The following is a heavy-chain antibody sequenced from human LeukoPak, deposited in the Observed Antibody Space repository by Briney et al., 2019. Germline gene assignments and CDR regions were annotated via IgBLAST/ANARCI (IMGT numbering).Heavy chain of an antibody. CDR2: ISGSGGST. Sequence: GGSLRLSCAASGFTFSSYAVSWVRQAPGKGLEWVSAISGSGGSTYYADSVKGRFTISRDNSKNTLYLQMNSLRAEDTAVYYCAKAPQAPTGYSSSWYYFDYWGQGTLVTVSS. D-gene: IGHD6-13*01. J-gene: IGHJ4*02. V-gene: IGHV3-23*01. CDR3: AKAPQAPTGYSSSWYYFDY. CDR1: GFTFSSYA.